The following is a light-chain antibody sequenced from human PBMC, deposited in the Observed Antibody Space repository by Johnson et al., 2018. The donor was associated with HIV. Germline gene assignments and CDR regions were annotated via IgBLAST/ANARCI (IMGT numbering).Light chain of an antibody. CDR3: GTWDSSLSAFNYV. Sequence: QSVLTQPPSVSAAPGQKVTISCSGSSSNIGNNYVSWYQQLPGTAPKLLIYENNKRPSGIPDRFSGSKSGTSATLDITGLQTGDEADYYCGTWDSSLSAFNYVVGTGTNVTVL. CDR1: SSNIGNNY. V-gene: IGLV1-51*02. J-gene: IGLJ1*01. CDR2: ENN.